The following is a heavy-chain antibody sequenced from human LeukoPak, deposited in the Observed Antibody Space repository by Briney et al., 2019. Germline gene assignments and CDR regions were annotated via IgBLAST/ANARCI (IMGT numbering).Heavy chain of an antibody. CDR2: ISSNGGST. CDR3: ARRARAGTLNGFDL. D-gene: IGHD6-13*01. Sequence: GGSLRLSCAASGFTFSSYAMHWVRQAPGKGLEYVSAISSNGGSTYYANSVKGRFTISRDNSKNTLYLQMGSLRAEDMAVYYYARRARAGTLNGFDLWCQETSATVT. CDR1: GFTFSSYA. J-gene: IGHJ5*02. V-gene: IGHV3-64*01.